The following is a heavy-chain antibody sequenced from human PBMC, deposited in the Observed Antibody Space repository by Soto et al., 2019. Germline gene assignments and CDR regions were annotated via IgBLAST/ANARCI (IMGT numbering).Heavy chain of an antibody. Sequence: GGSLILSCAASGFTFSGYSMNWVRQAPGKGLEWVSSISSSSSYIYYADSVKGRFTISRDNAKNSLYLQMNSLRAEDTAVYYCAREVRYYGMDVWGQGTTVNVSS. V-gene: IGHV3-21*01. CDR1: GFTFSGYS. J-gene: IGHJ6*02. CDR3: AREVRYYGMDV. CDR2: ISSSSSYI.